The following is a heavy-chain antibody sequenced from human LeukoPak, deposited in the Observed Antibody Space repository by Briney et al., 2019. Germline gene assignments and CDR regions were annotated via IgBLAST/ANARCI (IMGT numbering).Heavy chain of an antibody. Sequence: GGSLRLSCAASGFTFSSYEMHWVRQAPGKGLEWVSYISSSDSTIHYADSVKGRFTISRDNAKNSLYLQMNSLRAEDTAIYYCAREQYTGYSSSWYAPGSVGFDPWGQGTLVTVSS. V-gene: IGHV3-48*03. CDR3: AREQYTGYSSSWYAPGSVGFDP. D-gene: IGHD6-13*01. CDR2: ISSSDSTI. CDR1: GFTFSSYE. J-gene: IGHJ5*02.